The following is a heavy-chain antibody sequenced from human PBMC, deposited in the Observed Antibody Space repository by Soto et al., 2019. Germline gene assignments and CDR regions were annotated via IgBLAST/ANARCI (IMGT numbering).Heavy chain of an antibody. V-gene: IGHV3-23*01. Sequence: GGSLRLSCAASGFTFSSYAMSWVRQAPGKGLEWVSAISGSGGSTYYADSVKGRFTISRDNSKNTLYLQMNSLRAEDTAVYYCAKDYYDFWSGYSSSERAPYFDYWGQGTLVTVSS. CDR1: GFTFSSYA. CDR2: ISGSGGST. D-gene: IGHD3-3*01. CDR3: AKDYYDFWSGYSSSERAPYFDY. J-gene: IGHJ4*02.